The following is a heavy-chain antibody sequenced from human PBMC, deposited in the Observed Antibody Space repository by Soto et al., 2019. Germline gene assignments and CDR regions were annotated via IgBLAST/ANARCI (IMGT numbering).Heavy chain of an antibody. D-gene: IGHD4-4*01. V-gene: IGHV3-73*02. CDR2: IRSKANSYAT. Sequence: EVQLVESGGGLVQPGGSLKLSCAASGFTFSGSDMHWVRQASGKGLEWVGRIRSKANSYATAYAASVKGRFTISRDDSNNTAYLQMNSLKTEDTAVYYFTRLAGPVSDSNWGQGTLVTVST. CDR3: TRLAGPVSDSN. J-gene: IGHJ4*02. CDR1: GFTFSGSD.